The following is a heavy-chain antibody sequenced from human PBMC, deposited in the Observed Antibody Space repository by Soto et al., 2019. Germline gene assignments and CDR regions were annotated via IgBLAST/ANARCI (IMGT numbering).Heavy chain of an antibody. CDR3: TAQETYYYGSGSYYNPGY. CDR1: GFTFSNAW. D-gene: IGHD3-10*01. J-gene: IGHJ4*02. Sequence: EVQLVESGGGLVKPGGSLRLSCAASGFTFSNAWMNWVRQAPGKGLEWVGRIKSKTDGGTTDYAAPVKGRFTISRDDSKNTLYLQMNSLKTEDTAVYYCTAQETYYYGSGSYYNPGYWGQGTLVTVSS. CDR2: IKSKTDGGTT. V-gene: IGHV3-15*07.